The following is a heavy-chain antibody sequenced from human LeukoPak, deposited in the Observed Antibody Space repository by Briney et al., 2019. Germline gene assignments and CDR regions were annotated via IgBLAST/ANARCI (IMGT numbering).Heavy chain of an antibody. D-gene: IGHD4/OR15-4a*01. V-gene: IGHV4-59*08. CDR3: ARLTLPTDAFDI. CDR1: GGSISSYY. J-gene: IGHJ3*02. Sequence: PSETLSRTCTVSGGSISSYYWSWIRQPPGKGLEWIGYIYYSGSTNYNPSLKSRVTISVDTSKNQFSLKLSSVTAADTAVYYCARLTLPTDAFDIWGQGTMVTVSS. CDR2: IYYSGST.